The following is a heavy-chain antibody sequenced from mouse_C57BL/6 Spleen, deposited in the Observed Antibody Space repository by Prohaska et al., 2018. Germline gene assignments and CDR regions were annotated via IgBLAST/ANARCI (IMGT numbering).Heavy chain of an antibody. CDR2: INPNNGGT. D-gene: IGHD1-1*01. V-gene: IGHV1-26*01. CDR1: GYTFTDYY. Sequence: EVQLQQSGPELVKPGASVKISCKASGYTFTDYYMNWVKQSHGKSLEWIGDINPNNGGTSYNQKFKGKATLTVDKSSSTAYMELRSLTSEDSAVYYCARYYYGSGFDYWGQGTTLTVSS. J-gene: IGHJ2*01. CDR3: ARYYYGSGFDY.